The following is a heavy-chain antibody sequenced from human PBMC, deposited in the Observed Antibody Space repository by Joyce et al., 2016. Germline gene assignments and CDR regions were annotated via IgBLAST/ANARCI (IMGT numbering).Heavy chain of an antibody. CDR2: IIPIFGTS. Sequence: QVQLVQPGAEVKKPASSVKVSCKTSGGTFITYAITWVRQAPGQGLEWMGGIIPIFGTSNYAQKCRGRVTMTADESTSTAYMELSSLRSDDTAFYYCARGRLPASGTFNYWGQGTLVTVSS. D-gene: IGHD6-13*01. CDR3: ARGRLPASGTFNY. J-gene: IGHJ4*02. CDR1: GGTFITYA. V-gene: IGHV1-69*01.